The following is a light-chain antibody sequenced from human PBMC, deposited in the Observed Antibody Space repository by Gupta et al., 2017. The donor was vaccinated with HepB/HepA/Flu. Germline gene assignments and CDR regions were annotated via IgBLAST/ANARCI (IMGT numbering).Light chain of an antibody. CDR2: RDG. V-gene: IGLV3-9*01. Sequence: SYELTQPHSISVALGQTARIICGGNKMGNKNVHWYQQKPGQAPILIIYRDGNRPSGIPDRYSGSNSGNKATLTISSAQAGDEADFYCQVWDSSTLVFGTGTKLTVL. CDR3: QVWDSSTLV. CDR1: KMGNKN. J-gene: IGLJ1*01.